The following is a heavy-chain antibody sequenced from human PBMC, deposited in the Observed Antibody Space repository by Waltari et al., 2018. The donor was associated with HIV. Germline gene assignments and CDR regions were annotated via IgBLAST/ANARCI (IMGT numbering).Heavy chain of an antibody. CDR2: IFFSGIT. D-gene: IGHD5-18*01. CDR1: GASINSAKYY. V-gene: IGHV4-30-4*01. J-gene: IGHJ5*02. Sequence: QVQLQESGPGLVKPSQTLSLTCHVSGASINSAKYYWSWLRQTPGKGLEWIGYIFFSGITEYNPSFKSRPFISSDTSRNQFSLTLTSVTAADTAIYFCARDRPGTGYLDPWGRGIMVTVSS. CDR3: ARDRPGTGYLDP.